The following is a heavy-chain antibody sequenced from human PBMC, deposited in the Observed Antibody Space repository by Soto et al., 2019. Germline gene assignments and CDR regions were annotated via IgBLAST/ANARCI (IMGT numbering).Heavy chain of an antibody. D-gene: IGHD6-6*01. CDR1: GGSISSSNW. CDR2: IYHSGST. Sequence: SETLSLTCAVSGGSISSSNWWSWVRQPPGKGLEWIGEIYHSGSTNYNPSLKSRVTISVDKSKNQFSLKLSSVTAADTAVYYCARAISSSSGHWFDPWGQGTLVTVSS. V-gene: IGHV4-4*02. J-gene: IGHJ5*02. CDR3: ARAISSSSGHWFDP.